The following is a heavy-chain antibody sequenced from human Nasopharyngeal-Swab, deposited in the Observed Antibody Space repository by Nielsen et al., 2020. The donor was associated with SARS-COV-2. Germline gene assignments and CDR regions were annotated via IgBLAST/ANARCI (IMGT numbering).Heavy chain of an antibody. V-gene: IGHV1-8*01. D-gene: IGHD6-13*01. Sequence: ASVKVSCKASGYTFTSYDINWVRQATGQGLEWMGRMNPNSGNTGYAQKFQGRVTMTRNTSISTAYMELSSLRSEDTVVYYCASLGSSSWAPFDYWGQGTLVTVSS. CDR2: MNPNSGNT. CDR1: GYTFTSYD. CDR3: ASLGSSSWAPFDY. J-gene: IGHJ4*02.